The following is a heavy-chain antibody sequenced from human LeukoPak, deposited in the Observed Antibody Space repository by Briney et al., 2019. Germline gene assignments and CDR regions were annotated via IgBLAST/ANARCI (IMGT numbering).Heavy chain of an antibody. J-gene: IGHJ6*02. CDR1: GYSFTSYW. V-gene: IGHV5-51*01. CDR3: VRSTMVRGVISMDV. Sequence: KHGESLKISCKGSGYSFTSYWIGWVRQMPGKGLEWMGIIYPGDSDTRYSPSFQGQVTISADKSISTTYLQWSSLKASDTAMYYCVRSTMVRGVISMDVWGQGTTVTVSS. D-gene: IGHD3-10*01. CDR2: IYPGDSDT.